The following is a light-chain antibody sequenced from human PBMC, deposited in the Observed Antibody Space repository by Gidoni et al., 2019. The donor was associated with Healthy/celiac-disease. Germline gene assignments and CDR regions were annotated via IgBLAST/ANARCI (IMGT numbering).Light chain of an antibody. CDR3: QQRYSTPPT. CDR1: QSIRSY. J-gene: IGKJ1*01. V-gene: IGKV1-39*01. CDR2: AAS. Sequence: DIQMTQSPSSLSASVGDRVTITCRASQSIRSYLNWYQQKPGTAPKLLFYAASSLQSGVPTRLSGSGSRTDFTLTIRSLQPEDLETHYCQQRYSTPPTYGQXSKVEIK.